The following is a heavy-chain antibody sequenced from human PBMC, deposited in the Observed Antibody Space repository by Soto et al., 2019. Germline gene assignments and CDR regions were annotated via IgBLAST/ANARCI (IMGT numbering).Heavy chain of an antibody. V-gene: IGHV1-18*01. Sequence: QVHLVQSGAEVKKPGASVKVSCKGSGYTFTSYGITWVRQAPGQGLEWMGWISAHNGNTDYAQKLQGRVTVTRDTSTSTAYMELRSLRSADTAVEYCAGGRYGDYWGQGALVTVSS. CDR3: AGGRYGDY. D-gene: IGHD1-1*01. CDR1: GYTFTSYG. J-gene: IGHJ4*02. CDR2: ISAHNGNT.